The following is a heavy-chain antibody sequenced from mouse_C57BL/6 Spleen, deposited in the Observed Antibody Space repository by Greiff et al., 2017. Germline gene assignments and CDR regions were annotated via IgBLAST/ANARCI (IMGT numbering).Heavy chain of an antibody. J-gene: IGHJ2*01. Sequence: EVKLVESGGGLVQPGGSLKLSCAASGFTFSDYYMYWVRQTPEKRLEWVAYISNGGGSTYYPDTVKGRFTISRDNAKNTLYLQMSRLKSEDTAMYYCARDSNYLDYWGQGTTLTVSS. CDR2: ISNGGGST. D-gene: IGHD2-5*01. CDR3: ARDSNYLDY. V-gene: IGHV5-12*01. CDR1: GFTFSDYY.